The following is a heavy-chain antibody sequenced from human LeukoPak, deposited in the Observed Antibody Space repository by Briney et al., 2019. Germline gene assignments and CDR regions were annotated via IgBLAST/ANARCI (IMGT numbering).Heavy chain of an antibody. D-gene: IGHD6-6*01. V-gene: IGHV4-34*01. CDR2: INHSGST. CDR3: ARGGRAARKFDY. CDR1: GGSFSGYY. J-gene: IGHJ4*02. Sequence: SETLSPTCAVYGGSFSGYYWSWIRQPPGKGLEWIGEINHSGSTNYNPSLKSRVTISVDTSKNQFSLKLSPVTAADTAVYYCARGGRAARKFDYWGQGTLVTVSS.